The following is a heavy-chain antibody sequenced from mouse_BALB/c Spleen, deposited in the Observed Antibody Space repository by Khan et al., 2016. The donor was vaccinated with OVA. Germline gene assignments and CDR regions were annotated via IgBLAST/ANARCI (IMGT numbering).Heavy chain of an antibody. J-gene: IGHJ4*01. D-gene: IGHD3-1*01. CDR2: INPSSDYT. CDR3: VRFGREGAMDY. V-gene: IGHV1-4*01. CDR1: GYTFTSYT. Sequence: QVQLKQSGAELARPGASVQMSCKASGYTFTSYTMHWVKQRPGQGLEWIGYINPSSDYTNYNQKFKDKATLTADKSSNTAYMQLSSLTSEDSAVYYCVRFGREGAMDYWGQGTAVTVSS.